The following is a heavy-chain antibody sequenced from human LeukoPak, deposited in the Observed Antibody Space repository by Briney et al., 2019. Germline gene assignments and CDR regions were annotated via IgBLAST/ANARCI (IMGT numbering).Heavy chain of an antibody. J-gene: IGHJ4*02. Sequence: ASVKVSCKTSGYTFTNYGISWVRQAPGQGLEWMGWISPYNGNTYYAQRFQGGVTLTTDTSTSTAYMELRSLRSDDTAVYYCARAYSNSDYFDYWGQGTLVTVSS. CDR1: GYTFTNYG. D-gene: IGHD6-6*01. CDR3: ARAYSNSDYFDY. V-gene: IGHV1-18*01. CDR2: ISPYNGNT.